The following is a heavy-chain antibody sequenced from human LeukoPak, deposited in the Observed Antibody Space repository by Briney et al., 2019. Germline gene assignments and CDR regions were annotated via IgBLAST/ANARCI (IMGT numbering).Heavy chain of an antibody. Sequence: SETLSLTCTVSGGSISGYYWSWIRQPPGKGLEWLAYIYYTGTTNYNPSLRSRVTISLDTSKNQFSLKLSSVTAADTAVYYCARDRVGYGTDYWGQGTLVTVSS. J-gene: IGHJ4*02. CDR3: ARDRVGYGTDY. V-gene: IGHV4-59*12. CDR2: IYYTGTT. D-gene: IGHD5-12*01. CDR1: GGSISGYY.